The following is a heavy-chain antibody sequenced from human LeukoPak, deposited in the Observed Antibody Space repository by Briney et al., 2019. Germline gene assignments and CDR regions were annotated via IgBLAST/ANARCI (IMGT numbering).Heavy chain of an antibody. Sequence: PSETLSLTCTVSGGSISSSSYYWGWIGQPPGKGLEWIGSIFYSGSTYYNPSLKSRVTIFVDTSKNQFSLKLSSVTAADTAVYYCARLRPEGAAGSPDYWGQGTLVTVSS. CDR1: GGSISSSSYY. D-gene: IGHD6-13*01. CDR2: IFYSGST. V-gene: IGHV4-39*01. CDR3: ARLRPEGAAGSPDY. J-gene: IGHJ4*02.